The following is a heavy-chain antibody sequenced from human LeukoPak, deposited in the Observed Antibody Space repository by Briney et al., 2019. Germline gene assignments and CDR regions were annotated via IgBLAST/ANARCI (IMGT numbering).Heavy chain of an antibody. CDR2: IIGSGTNR. V-gene: IGHV3-23*01. CDR3: VIWGDYDVLTGYYVPDY. Sequence: PGGSMRLSCVAYGFTFSNYAMSWVRQAPGKGLEWVSAIIGSGTNRYYADSLKGRFTTSRDNSKNTVFLQMNSLRHEDTAIYYCVIWGDYDVLTGYYVPDYWGQGTLVTVAS. CDR1: GFTFSNYA. J-gene: IGHJ4*02. D-gene: IGHD3-9*01.